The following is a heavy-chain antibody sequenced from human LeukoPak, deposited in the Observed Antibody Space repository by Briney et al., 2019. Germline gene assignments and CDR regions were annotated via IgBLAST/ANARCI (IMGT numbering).Heavy chain of an antibody. CDR1: GGSFSGYY. V-gene: IGHV4-34*01. CDR3: ARATTDYDILTGYLNWFDP. D-gene: IGHD3-9*01. CDR2: INHSGST. Sequence: KPSETLSLTCAVYGGSFSGYYWSWIRQPPGKGLEWIGEINHSGSTNYNPSFKSRVTISVDTSKNQFSLKLSSVTAADTAVYYCARATTDYDILTGYLNWFDPWGQGTLVTVSS. J-gene: IGHJ5*02.